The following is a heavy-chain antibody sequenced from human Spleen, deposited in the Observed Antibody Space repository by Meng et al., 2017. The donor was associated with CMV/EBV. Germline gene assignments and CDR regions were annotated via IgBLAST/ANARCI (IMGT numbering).Heavy chain of an antibody. D-gene: IGHD2-15*01. J-gene: IGHJ4*02. CDR2: IYWDDDK. Sequence: SGFSLSSSGGGVGWIRQPPGKALEWLALIYWDDDKRYSPSLKSRLTITKDTSKNQVVLTMTNMDPVDTATYYCAHRDYCSGGTCTFDYWGQGTLVTVSS. CDR1: GFSLSSSGGG. V-gene: IGHV2-5*02. CDR3: AHRDYCSGGTCTFDY.